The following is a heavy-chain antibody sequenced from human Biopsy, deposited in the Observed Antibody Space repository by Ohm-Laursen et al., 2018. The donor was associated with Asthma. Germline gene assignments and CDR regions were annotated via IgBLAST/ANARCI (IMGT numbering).Heavy chain of an antibody. D-gene: IGHD3-9*01. V-gene: IGHV3-7*01. J-gene: IGHJ6*02. CDR2: IKHDGTEK. Sequence: SLRLSCAASGFTFGDYWMSWVRQVPGKGLEWVANIKHDGTEKNHVDSLKGRFTISRDNAKNSLYLQMNSLRAEDTAVFYCAREPINVLTGEFDYGMDVWGQGTTVIVSS. CDR3: AREPINVLTGEFDYGMDV. CDR1: GFTFGDYW.